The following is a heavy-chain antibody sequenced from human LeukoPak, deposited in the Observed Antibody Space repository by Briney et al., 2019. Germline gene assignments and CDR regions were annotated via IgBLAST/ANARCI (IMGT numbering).Heavy chain of an antibody. J-gene: IGHJ4*02. Sequence: GGSLRLSCAASGFTFTGYSMNWVRQAPGKGLEWVSSISGSSYYIYYADSVKGRFTISRDNAKNSLYLQMNSLRAEDTAVYYCARTGGTQAGNYWGQGTLVTVSS. D-gene: IGHD6-19*01. V-gene: IGHV3-21*04. CDR1: GFTFTGYS. CDR2: ISGSSYYI. CDR3: ARTGGTQAGNY.